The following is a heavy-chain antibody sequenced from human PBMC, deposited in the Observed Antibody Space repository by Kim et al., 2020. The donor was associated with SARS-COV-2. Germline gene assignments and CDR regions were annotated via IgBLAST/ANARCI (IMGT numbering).Heavy chain of an antibody. CDR1: GDSISNYF. Sequence: SETLSLTCSVSGDSISNYFWSWIRQPPGKRLEWLGYIYFTGSPKYNPSLESRVTISQDTSKNQVSLRLTSVTAADTAMYYCARHGWDGSGYYFYCGQGTL. CDR3: ARHGWDGSGYYFY. J-gene: IGHJ4*02. D-gene: IGHD3-22*01. V-gene: IGHV4-59*08. CDR2: IYFTGSP.